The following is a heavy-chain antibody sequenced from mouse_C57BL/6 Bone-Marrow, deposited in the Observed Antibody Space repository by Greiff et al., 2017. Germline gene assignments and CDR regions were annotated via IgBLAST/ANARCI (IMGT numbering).Heavy chain of an antibody. V-gene: IGHV1-81*01. CDR2: IYPRSGNT. D-gene: IGHD2-3*01. Sequence: QVHVKQSGAELARPGASVKLSCKASGYTFTSYGISWVKQRTGQGLEWIGEIYPRSGNTYYNEKFKGKATLTADKSSSTAYMELRSLTSEDSAVYFCASPYDPWFAYWGQGTLVTVSA. CDR3: ASPYDPWFAY. CDR1: GYTFTSYG. J-gene: IGHJ3*01.